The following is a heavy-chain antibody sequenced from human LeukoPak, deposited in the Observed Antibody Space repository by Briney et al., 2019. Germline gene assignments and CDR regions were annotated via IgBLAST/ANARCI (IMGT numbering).Heavy chain of an antibody. CDR1: GFTLSSYW. Sequence: GGSLRLPCAVSGFTLSSYWMSWVRQSPEKGLGWVANIKEDGSEKYYVDSVKGRFTISRDNAKNSLYLQMNSLRAEDTAVYFCARARATGEFDCWGQGTLVTVSS. V-gene: IGHV3-7*01. J-gene: IGHJ4*02. D-gene: IGHD1-26*01. CDR2: IKEDGSEK. CDR3: ARARATGEFDC.